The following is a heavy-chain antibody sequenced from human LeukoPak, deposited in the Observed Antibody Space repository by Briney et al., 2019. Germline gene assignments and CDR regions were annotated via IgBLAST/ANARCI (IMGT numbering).Heavy chain of an antibody. D-gene: IGHD5-12*01. CDR3: ARVPRYSGYDWYYYYMDV. CDR1: GGSISSYY. CDR2: IYTSGST. J-gene: IGHJ6*03. V-gene: IGHV4-4*07. Sequence: SETLSLTCTVSGGSISSYYWSWIRQPAGKGLEWIGRIYTSGSTNYNPSLKSRVTMSVDTSKNQFSLKLSSVTAADTAVYYCARVPRYSGYDWYYYYMDVWGKGTTVTVSS.